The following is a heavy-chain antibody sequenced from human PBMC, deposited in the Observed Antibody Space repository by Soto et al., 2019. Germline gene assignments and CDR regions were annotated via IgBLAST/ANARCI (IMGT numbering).Heavy chain of an antibody. Sequence: VQLLESGGGLVQPGGSLRLSCEGAGFTFSRYGMHWVRQAPGMGLEWVAVVSHDGLAQYYGDSVKGRFTISRDNSQNTLYLQMNNLSTEDTAIYYCAKETIEVGGPNYFDYWGQGTLVTVSS. V-gene: IGHV3-30*18. CDR1: GFTFSRYG. CDR3: AKETIEVGGPNYFDY. D-gene: IGHD6-19*01. J-gene: IGHJ4*02. CDR2: VSHDGLAQ.